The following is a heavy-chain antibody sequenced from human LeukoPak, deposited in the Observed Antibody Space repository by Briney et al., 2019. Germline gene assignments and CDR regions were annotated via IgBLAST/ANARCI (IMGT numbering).Heavy chain of an antibody. CDR2: IYYSGST. CDR3: ASLATVVTPGYFDY. CDR1: GGSISSYY. Sequence: PSETLSLTCTVSGGSISSYYWSWIRQPPGKGLEWIGYIYYSGSTNYNPSLKSRVTISVDTSKNQFSLKLSSVTAADTAVYYCASLATVVTPGYFDYWGQGTLVTVSS. V-gene: IGHV4-59*01. D-gene: IGHD4-23*01. J-gene: IGHJ4*02.